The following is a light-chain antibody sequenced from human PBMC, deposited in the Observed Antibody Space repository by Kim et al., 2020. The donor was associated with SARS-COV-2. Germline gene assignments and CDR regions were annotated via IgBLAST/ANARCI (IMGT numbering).Light chain of an antibody. J-gene: IGKJ4*02. Sequence: SPGEGATLSCRASQSGSSSLAWYQQKPGQAPRLLIHGASTRATGIPARFSATGSGTEFTLTISSLQSEDFATYYCQQYYSWPPLTFGGGTKVDIK. CDR1: QSGSSS. CDR3: QQYYSWPPLT. V-gene: IGKV3-15*01. CDR2: GAS.